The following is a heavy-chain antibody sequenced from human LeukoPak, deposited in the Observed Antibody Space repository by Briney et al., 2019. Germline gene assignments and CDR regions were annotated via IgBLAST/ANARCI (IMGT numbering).Heavy chain of an antibody. J-gene: IGHJ4*02. V-gene: IGHV3-21*01. D-gene: IGHD3-22*01. Sequence: GGSLRLSCAASGFKFNSYSMNWVRQAPGKGLEWISSITGSGSPRYYADSVRGRFTISRANTKNSLYLQMDSLAVDDTAVYYCARSLVNSPLHYWGQGTLVSVSS. CDR2: ITGSGSPR. CDR1: GFKFNSYS. CDR3: ARSLVNSPLHY.